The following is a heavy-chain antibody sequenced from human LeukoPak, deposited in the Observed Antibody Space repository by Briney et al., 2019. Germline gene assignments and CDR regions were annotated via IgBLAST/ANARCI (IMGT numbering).Heavy chain of an antibody. CDR1: GGSISSSSHY. CDR3: ARHRDRRYMDV. Sequence: SETLSLTCTVSGGSISSSSHYWGWIRQPPGKELVWIGSIYYSGNTYYNPSLKSRVTISVDTSKNQFSLNLSSVTAADTAVYYCARHRDRRYMDVWGKGTTVTVSS. D-gene: IGHD2-15*01. V-gene: IGHV4-39*01. CDR2: IYYSGNT. J-gene: IGHJ6*03.